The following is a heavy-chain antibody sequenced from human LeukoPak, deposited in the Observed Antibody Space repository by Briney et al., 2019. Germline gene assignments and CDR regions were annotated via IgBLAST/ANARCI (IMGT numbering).Heavy chain of an antibody. J-gene: IGHJ5*02. CDR2: IYYSGST. CDR3: ARHLLRFRGVWFDP. Sequence: SETLSLTCTVSGGSISSYYWSWIRQPPGKGLEWIGYIYYSGSTNYNPSLKSRVTISVDTSKNQFSLKLSSVTAADTAVYYCARHLLRFRGVWFDPWGQGTLVTVSS. CDR1: GGSISSYY. V-gene: IGHV4-59*08. D-gene: IGHD5-12*01.